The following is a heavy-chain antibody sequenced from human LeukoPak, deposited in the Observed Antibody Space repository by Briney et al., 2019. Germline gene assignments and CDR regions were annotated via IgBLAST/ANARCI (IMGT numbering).Heavy chain of an antibody. V-gene: IGHV4-31*03. Sequence: SETLSLTCTVSGGSISSGGYYWSWIRQHPGKGLEWIAYTYYTGSTYYNPSLKSRLTISVDTSKNHFSLRLSSMTATDTAVYYCARVPSVIDAFDIWGQGTMVTVSS. CDR3: ARVPSVIDAFDI. D-gene: IGHD2-21*01. CDR1: GGSISSGGYY. J-gene: IGHJ3*02. CDR2: TYYTGST.